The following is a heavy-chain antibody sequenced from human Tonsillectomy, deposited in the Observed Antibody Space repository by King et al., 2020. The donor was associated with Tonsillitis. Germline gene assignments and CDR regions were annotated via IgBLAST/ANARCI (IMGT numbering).Heavy chain of an antibody. J-gene: IGHJ6*02. CDR3: ARVGEGGPSSYYGMDV. Sequence: VQLVQSGAEVKKPGSSVKVSCKASGDTFSNYAISWVRQAPGQGLDWMGVIIPMFDTTNYAQKLKGRVTITADESRRTAYLELSSLRSEDTGGYYCARVGEGGPSSYYGMDVWGQGTTVTVSS. D-gene: IGHD3-16*01. CDR2: IIPMFDTT. CDR1: GDTFSNYA. V-gene: IGHV1-69*01.